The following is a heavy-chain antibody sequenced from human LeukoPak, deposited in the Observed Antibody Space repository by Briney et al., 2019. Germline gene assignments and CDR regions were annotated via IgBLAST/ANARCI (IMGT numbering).Heavy chain of an antibody. V-gene: IGHV3-21*01. CDR2: ISSSGSYI. J-gene: IGHJ5*02. CDR3: ARESCSGGSCYPDP. D-gene: IGHD2-15*01. CDR1: GFAFSPYS. Sequence: GGSLRLSCAASGFAFSPYSMTWVRQAPGRGLEWVSSISSSGSYIFYADSMKGRFTISRDNAKNSLYLQMNSLRAEDTAVYYCARESCSGGSCYPDPWGQGTLVTVSS.